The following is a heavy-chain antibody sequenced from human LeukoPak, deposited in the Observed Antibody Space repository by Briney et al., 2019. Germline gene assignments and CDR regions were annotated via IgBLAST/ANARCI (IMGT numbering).Heavy chain of an antibody. CDR2: INGDGRST. V-gene: IGHV3-74*03. J-gene: IGHJ4*02. CDR1: GFTFSSYW. CDR3: AVAVRAAGLFDY. D-gene: IGHD6-13*01. Sequence: PGGSLRLSCAASGFTFSSYWMHWVRQAPGKGLVWVSRINGDGRSTTYADSVKGRFTVSRDNAKNTLYLQMNSLRAEDTAAYYCAVAVRAAGLFDYWGQGTLVTVSS.